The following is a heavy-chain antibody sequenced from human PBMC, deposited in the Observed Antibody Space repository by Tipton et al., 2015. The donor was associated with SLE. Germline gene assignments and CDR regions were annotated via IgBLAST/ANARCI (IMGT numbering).Heavy chain of an antibody. Sequence: TLSLTCTVSGGSISSHYWSWIRQPPGKGLEWIGYIYYSGSTNYNPSLKSRVTISVDTSKNQFSLKLSSVTAAHTAVYYCARVRDVLGDYFDYWGQGTLVTVSS. V-gene: IGHV4-59*08. CDR3: ARVRDVLGDYFDY. CDR2: IYYSGST. J-gene: IGHJ4*02. CDR1: GGSISSHY. D-gene: IGHD2-8*01.